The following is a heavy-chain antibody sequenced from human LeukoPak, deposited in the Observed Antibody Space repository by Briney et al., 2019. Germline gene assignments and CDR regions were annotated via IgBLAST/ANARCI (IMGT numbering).Heavy chain of an antibody. J-gene: IGHJ4*02. V-gene: IGHV3-21*01. Sequence: GTLRLSAAASGFTFSGYSLNWVRQGPGKGLEGVSSLNSHSSYMYYAESVKGRFTISRDNAKNSLYLQMNSLRAEDTAVYYCARDPRDSYGPREFDYWGQGTLVTVSS. CDR2: LNSHSSYM. CDR3: ARDPRDSYGPREFDY. CDR1: GFTFSGYS. D-gene: IGHD5-18*01.